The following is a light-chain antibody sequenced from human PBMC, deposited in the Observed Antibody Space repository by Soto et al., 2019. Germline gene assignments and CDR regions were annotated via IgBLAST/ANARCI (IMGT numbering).Light chain of an antibody. CDR1: QTISSY. CDR2: AAS. CDR3: QQSHGIPYT. J-gene: IGKJ2*01. Sequence: DIQMTQSPSSLSASVGDRVTITCRAGQTISSYLNWYQQKPGKAPKLLIYAASSLQSGVPSRFSGRGSGTDFTLTISSLQPEDFATYYCQQSHGIPYTFGQGTKLEIK. V-gene: IGKV1-39*01.